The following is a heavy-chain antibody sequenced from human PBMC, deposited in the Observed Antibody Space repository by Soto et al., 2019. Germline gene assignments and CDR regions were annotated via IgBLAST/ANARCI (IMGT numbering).Heavy chain of an antibody. Sequence: QVQLVESGGGVVQPGRSLRLSCAASGFTFSSYGMHWVRQAPGKGLEWVAVISYDGSNKYYADSVKGRFTISRDNSKNTLYLQMNSLRAEDTAVYYCAKSMIVVVIEAFDIWGQGTMVTVSS. CDR2: ISYDGSNK. J-gene: IGHJ3*02. D-gene: IGHD3-22*01. CDR3: AKSMIVVVIEAFDI. CDR1: GFTFSSYG. V-gene: IGHV3-30*18.